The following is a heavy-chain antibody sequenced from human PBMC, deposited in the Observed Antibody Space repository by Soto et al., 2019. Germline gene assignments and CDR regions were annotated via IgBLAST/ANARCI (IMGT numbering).Heavy chain of an antibody. CDR2: MSANNGNT. Sequence: ASVKVSCKASGYTFTSYDINWVRQATGQGLEWMGWMSANNGNTNYAQKLQGRVTMTTDTSTSTAYMALRSLRSDDTAVYYCAYGGIAFDIWGQGTMVTVSS. J-gene: IGHJ3*02. D-gene: IGHD6-13*01. CDR3: AYGGIAFDI. CDR1: GYTFTSYD. V-gene: IGHV1-18*01.